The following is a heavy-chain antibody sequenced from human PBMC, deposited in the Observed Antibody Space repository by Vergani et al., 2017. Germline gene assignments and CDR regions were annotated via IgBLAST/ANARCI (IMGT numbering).Heavy chain of an antibody. J-gene: IGHJ3*02. V-gene: IGHV3-30*04. D-gene: IGHD5-12*01. Sequence: QVQLVESGGGVVQPGRSLRLSCAASGFTFSSYAMHWVRQAPGKGLEWVAVISYDGSNKYYADSVKCRFTISRDNSKNTLYLQMNSLRAEDTDVYYCARDRDIGWAFDIWGQGTMVTVSS. CDR3: ARDRDIGWAFDI. CDR1: GFTFSSYA. CDR2: ISYDGSNK.